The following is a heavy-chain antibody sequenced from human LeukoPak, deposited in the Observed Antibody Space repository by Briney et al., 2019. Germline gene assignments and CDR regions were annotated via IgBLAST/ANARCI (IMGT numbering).Heavy chain of an antibody. V-gene: IGHV3-23*01. J-gene: IGHJ4*02. Sequence: GGSLRLPCAASGFTFSSYAMSWVRQAPGKGLEWVSAISGSGGSTYYADSVKGRFTISRDNSKNTLYLQMNSLRAEDTAVYYCAKEQWLDSGSRGYDYWGQGTLVTGSS. CDR2: ISGSGGST. CDR3: AKEQWLDSGSRGYDY. D-gene: IGHD6-19*01. CDR1: GFTFSSYA.